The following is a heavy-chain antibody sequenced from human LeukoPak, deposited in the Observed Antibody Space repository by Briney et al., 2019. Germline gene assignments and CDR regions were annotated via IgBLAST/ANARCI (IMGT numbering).Heavy chain of an antibody. CDR2: IYPGDSDT. CDR3: ARLPGYCSGGNCYFDY. CDR1: GYSFPSYW. D-gene: IGHD2-15*01. Sequence: GESLKISCKGSGYSFPSYWIGWVRQMPGKGLEWMGIIYPGDSDTRYSPSFQGQVTISADKSISTAYLQWSGLKASDTAVYYCARLPGYCSGGNCYFDYWGQGTLVTVSS. V-gene: IGHV5-51*01. J-gene: IGHJ4*02.